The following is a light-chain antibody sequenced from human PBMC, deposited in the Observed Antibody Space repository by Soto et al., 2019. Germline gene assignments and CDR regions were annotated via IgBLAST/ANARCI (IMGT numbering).Light chain of an antibody. CDR3: HESNSFPQT. CDR2: AAS. Sequence: DIQMTQSPSSVSASVGDRVTITCRASQGISTWLAWYQQKPGKAPKLLISAASNLQSGVPSRFSGSGSGTDFTLTISTLQPEDFATYYCHESNSFPQTFGQGTKVEIK. J-gene: IGKJ1*01. V-gene: IGKV1-12*01. CDR1: QGISTW.